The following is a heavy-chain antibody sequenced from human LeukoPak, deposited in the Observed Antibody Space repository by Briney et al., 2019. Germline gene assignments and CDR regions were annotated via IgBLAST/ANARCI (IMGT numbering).Heavy chain of an antibody. J-gene: IGHJ5*02. D-gene: IGHD6-19*01. CDR2: IYYSGRT. CDR3: ARHRWEQWLVPFDP. V-gene: IGHV4-59*08. CDR1: GCSISSYY. Sequence: SETLSLTGAVSGCSISSYYWSWIRQPPGKGLEWIGYIYYSGRTNYNPSLKSRVTISVDTSKNQFSLKLSSGTAADTAVYYCARHRWEQWLVPFDPWGQGTLVTVSP.